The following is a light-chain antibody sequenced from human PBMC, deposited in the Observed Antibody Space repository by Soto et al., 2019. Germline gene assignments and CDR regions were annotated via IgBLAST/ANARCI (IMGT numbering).Light chain of an antibody. CDR3: QQYGSSPLT. CDR1: QSISSW. Sequence: DIQMTQSPSTLSASVGDRVTITCRASQSISSWLAWYQQKPGQAPRLLIYRASTRATGVPARFSGSGSGTEFTLTISRLEPEDFAVYYCQQYGSSPLTFGGGTKVDIK. J-gene: IGKJ4*01. V-gene: IGKV1-5*01. CDR2: RAS.